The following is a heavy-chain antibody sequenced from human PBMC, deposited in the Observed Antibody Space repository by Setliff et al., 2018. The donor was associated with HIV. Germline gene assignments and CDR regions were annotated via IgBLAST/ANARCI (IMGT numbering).Heavy chain of an antibody. J-gene: IGHJ4*02. V-gene: IGHV3-11*04. CDR1: GFTFSDYY. D-gene: IGHD2-15*01. CDR2: ISRSAGTI. Sequence: GSLRLSCAASGFTFSDYYMSWIRQAPGKGLEWVSYISRSAGTIYYADSVKGRFTISRDNAKNSLYLHMNNLRAEDTAVYYCASASGGNSGTRWFDYWGQGALVTVSS. CDR3: ASASGGNSGTRWFDY.